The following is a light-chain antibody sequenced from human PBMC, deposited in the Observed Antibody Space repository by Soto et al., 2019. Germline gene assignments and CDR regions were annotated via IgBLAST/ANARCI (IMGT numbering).Light chain of an antibody. J-gene: IGKJ1*01. Sequence: EIVLTQSPGTLSLSPGERATLSCRASQSVSSSYLAWYQQKPGQAPRLLIYDASSRATGIPDRFSASGSGTEFTLTITSLQSEDFAVYYCHQYNGWPRTFGQGTKVDIK. V-gene: IGKV3-20*01. CDR3: HQYNGWPRT. CDR1: QSVSSSY. CDR2: DAS.